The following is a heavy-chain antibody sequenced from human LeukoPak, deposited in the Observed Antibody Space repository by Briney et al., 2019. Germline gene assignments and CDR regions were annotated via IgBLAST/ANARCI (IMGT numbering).Heavy chain of an antibody. D-gene: IGHD1-1*01. Sequence: ASVKVSCKASGYSFTGYYIHWVRQAPGQGLEWMGWINPNSGGTSYVQKFQGWVTMTRDTSISTAYMELSSLRSNDTAVYYCARGEERNFYYYYGMDVWGQGTTVTVSS. CDR2: INPNSGGT. V-gene: IGHV1-2*04. J-gene: IGHJ6*02. CDR1: GYSFTGYY. CDR3: ARGEERNFYYYYGMDV.